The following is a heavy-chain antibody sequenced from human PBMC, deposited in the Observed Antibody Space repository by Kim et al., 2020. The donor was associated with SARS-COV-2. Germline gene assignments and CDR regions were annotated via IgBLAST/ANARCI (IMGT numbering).Heavy chain of an antibody. J-gene: IGHJ4*02. CDR2: IDPNTGNP. V-gene: IGHV7-4-1*02. D-gene: IGHD6-19*01. CDR3: ASDSAVAGLDY. CDR1: GDTFTSYA. Sequence: ASVKVSCKAAGDTFTSYAMNWVRQAPGQGLEWMAWIDPNTGNPTYAQGFTGRFAFALDTSVSTAYLQISSLEAEHTAVYYCASDSAVAGLDYWGQGTLVTVS.